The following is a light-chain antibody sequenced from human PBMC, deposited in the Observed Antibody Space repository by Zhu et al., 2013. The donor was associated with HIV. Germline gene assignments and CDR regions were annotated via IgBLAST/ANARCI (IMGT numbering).Light chain of an antibody. CDR3: QQYDNYSPT. J-gene: IGKJ1*01. Sequence: DIQLTQSPSFLSASVGDRVTITCRASQGISSSFAWYQQKPGKAPNLLIYKASSLESGVPSRFSGSGSGTEFTLTISSLQPDDFATYYCQQYDNYSPTFGQGTKVE. V-gene: IGKV1-5*03. CDR2: KAS. CDR1: QGISSS.